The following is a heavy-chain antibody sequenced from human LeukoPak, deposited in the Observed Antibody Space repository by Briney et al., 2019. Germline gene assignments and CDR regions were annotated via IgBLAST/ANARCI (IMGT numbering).Heavy chain of an antibody. D-gene: IGHD5-12*01. CDR2: ISGGGGSA. J-gene: IGHJ4*02. CDR3: ARDQLAYSGYDTLFHY. V-gene: IGHV3-23*01. Sequence: GGSLRLSCAASGFTFSSYAMTWVRQAPGKGLEWVSGISGGGGSAYYADSVKGRFTISRDNSKNTLDLQMSSLRAEDTAVYYCARDQLAYSGYDTLFHYWGQGTLVTVSS. CDR1: GFTFSSYA.